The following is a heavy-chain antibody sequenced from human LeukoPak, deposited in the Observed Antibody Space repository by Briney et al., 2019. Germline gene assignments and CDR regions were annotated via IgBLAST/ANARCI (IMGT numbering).Heavy chain of an antibody. V-gene: IGHV3-7*01. J-gene: IGHJ3*02. D-gene: IGHD6-19*01. CDR3: ARGDVAVAGRRTI. CDR1: GFTFSSYA. CDR2: IKQDGSEK. Sequence: GGSLRLSCAASGFTFSSYAMHWVRQAPGKGLEWVANIKQDGSEKYYVDSVKGRFTISRDNAKNSLYLQMNSLRAEDTAVYYCARGDVAVAGRRTIWGQGTMVTVSS.